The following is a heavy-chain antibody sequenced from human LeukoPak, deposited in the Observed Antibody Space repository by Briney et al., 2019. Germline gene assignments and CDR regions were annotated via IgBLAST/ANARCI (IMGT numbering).Heavy chain of an antibody. Sequence: GGSLRLSCAASGFTFSSYGMHWVRQAPGKGLEWVAVISYDGSNKYYADSVKGRFTISRDNSKNTLYLQMNSLRAEDTAVYYCATKKGVVAVAGTFDYWGQGTLVTVSS. CDR2: ISYDGSNK. CDR3: ATKKGVVAVAGTFDY. V-gene: IGHV3-30*03. D-gene: IGHD6-19*01. CDR1: GFTFSSYG. J-gene: IGHJ4*02.